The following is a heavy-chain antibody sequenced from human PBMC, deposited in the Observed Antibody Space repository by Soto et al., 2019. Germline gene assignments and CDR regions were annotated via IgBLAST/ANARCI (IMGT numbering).Heavy chain of an antibody. CDR3: ARGLHELSDRSHQGDI. CDR2: ISSSSSSTI. J-gene: IGHJ3*02. D-gene: IGHD5-18*01. V-gene: IGHV3-48*02. CDR1: GFTFSSYS. Sequence: GGSLRLSCAASGFTFSSYSMNWVRQAPGKGLEWVSYISSSSSSTIYYADSVKGRFTISRDNAKNSLYLQMNSLRDEDTAVYYCARGLHELSDRSHQGDIWGQGTMVTVSS.